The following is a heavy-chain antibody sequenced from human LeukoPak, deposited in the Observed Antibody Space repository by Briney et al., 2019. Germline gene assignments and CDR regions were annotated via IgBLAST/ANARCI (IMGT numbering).Heavy chain of an antibody. Sequence: SETLSLTCAVYGGSFSGYYWSWIRQPPGKGLEWIGEINHSGSTNYNPSLKSRVTISVGTSKNQFSLTLRSVTAADTAVYYCARSSESYDSSGYYSYYFDYWGQGTLVTVSS. CDR2: INHSGST. V-gene: IGHV4-34*01. J-gene: IGHJ4*02. CDR3: ARSSESYDSSGYYSYYFDY. D-gene: IGHD3-22*01. CDR1: GGSFSGYY.